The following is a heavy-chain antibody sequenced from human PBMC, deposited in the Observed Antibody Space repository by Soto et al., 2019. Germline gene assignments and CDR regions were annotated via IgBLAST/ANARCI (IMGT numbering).Heavy chain of an antibody. CDR2: IIPIFGSA. V-gene: IGHV1-69*15. Sequence: QVQLVQSGAEVKKPGSSVKVSCKASGGTFSNYAINWVRQAPGQGLEWLGRIIPIFGSANYAQKFQGRVTITAVESTTTAYMALSSRRSDDTAVYYCAKDGGKDGYFGNWFDPWGQGTLVTLSS. CDR3: AKDGGKDGYFGNWFDP. CDR1: GGTFSNYA. D-gene: IGHD5-12*01. J-gene: IGHJ5*02.